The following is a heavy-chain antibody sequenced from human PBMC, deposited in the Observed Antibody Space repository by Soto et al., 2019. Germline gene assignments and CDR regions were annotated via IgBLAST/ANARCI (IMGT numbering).Heavy chain of an antibody. J-gene: IGHJ6*02. V-gene: IGHV1-18*01. Sequence: ASVKVSCKASGYTFTSYGISWVRQAPGQGLEWMGWISAYNGNTNYAQKLQGRVTMTTDTSTSTAYMELRSLRSDDTAVYYCARDRYCSSTSCYSLVYYYYGMDVWGQGTTVTVSS. CDR3: ARDRYCSSTSCYSLVYYYYGMDV. D-gene: IGHD2-2*01. CDR1: GYTFTSYG. CDR2: ISAYNGNT.